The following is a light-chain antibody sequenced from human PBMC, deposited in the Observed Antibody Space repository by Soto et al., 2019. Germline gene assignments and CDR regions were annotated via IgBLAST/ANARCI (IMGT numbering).Light chain of an antibody. V-gene: IGKV3-20*01. J-gene: IGKJ1*01. CDR2: DAS. Sequence: EIVLTQSPGTLSVSPGERATLSCTASQSLRSNFLAWYQQKPGQAPRLLIYDASSRAAGIPDRFSGSGSGTDFTLTITRLEHEDFEVYHCQQYDGSPRTLGQGTKVDIK. CDR1: QSLRSNF. CDR3: QQYDGSPRT.